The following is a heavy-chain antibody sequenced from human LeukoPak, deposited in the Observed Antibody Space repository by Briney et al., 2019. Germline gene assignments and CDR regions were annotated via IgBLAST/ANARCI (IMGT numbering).Heavy chain of an antibody. CDR3: AKLDYYDTSRYYYDYFDY. D-gene: IGHD3-22*01. CDR2: ISYDGNNK. CDR1: GFTYRTYA. V-gene: IGHV3-30*18. Sequence: GRSLRLSCAASGFTYRTYAMHWVRQAPGKGLEWVAVISYDGNNKEYADSVKGQFTISRDNSKDTPYLQMNSLRAEDTAVYYCAKLDYYDTSRYYYDYFDYWGQGTLVTVSS. J-gene: IGHJ4*02.